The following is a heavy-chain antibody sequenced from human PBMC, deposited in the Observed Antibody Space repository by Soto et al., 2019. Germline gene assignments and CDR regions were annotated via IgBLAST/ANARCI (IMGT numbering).Heavy chain of an antibody. CDR1: GGPIASRDSI. D-gene: IGHD5-12*01. J-gene: IGHJ4*02. CDR3: ARVKATLYRHYYFDY. Sequence: PSETLSLTCSVSGGPIASRDSIWSWIRQPPGKGLERIESIFYTGSTYYSPSLNSPASMSMYTSKNLFPLRLRSVTAADTAVYSCARVKATLYRHYYFDYWGQGTPVTVSS. CDR2: IFYTGST. V-gene: IGHV4-30-4*01.